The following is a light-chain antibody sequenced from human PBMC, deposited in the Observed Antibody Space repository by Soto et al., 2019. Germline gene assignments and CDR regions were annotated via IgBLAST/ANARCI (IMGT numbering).Light chain of an antibody. Sequence: DIQMTQSPSTLSASVGDRVIITCRASHSINTWLAWFQQKPGKAPKVLIYKASTLESGVPSRFSGSGSGTEFTLTISSLQPDDFATYYCQQYNRYPLTFGGGTKVEIK. CDR2: KAS. CDR3: QQYNRYPLT. CDR1: HSINTW. J-gene: IGKJ4*01. V-gene: IGKV1-5*03.